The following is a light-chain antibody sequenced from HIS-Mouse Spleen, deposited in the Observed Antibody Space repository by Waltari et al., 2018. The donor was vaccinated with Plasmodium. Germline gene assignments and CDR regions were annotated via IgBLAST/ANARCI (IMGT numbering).Light chain of an antibody. V-gene: IGLV2-8*01. Sequence: QSALTQPPSASGSPGQSVTISCTGTSSDVGGYNYVSWYQQHPGKAPQLMIYEVSKLPSGVPDCFSGSKSGNTASLTVSGLQAEDEADYYCSSYAGSNNLVFGGGTKLTVL. CDR1: SSDVGGYNY. CDR3: SSYAGSNNLV. CDR2: EVS. J-gene: IGLJ2*01.